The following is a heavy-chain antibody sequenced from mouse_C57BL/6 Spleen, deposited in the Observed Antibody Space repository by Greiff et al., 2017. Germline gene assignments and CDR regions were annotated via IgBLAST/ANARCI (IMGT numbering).Heavy chain of an antibody. Sequence: QVQLKQPGAELVRPGTSVKLSCKASGYTFTSYWMHWVKQRPGQGLEWIGVINPSDSYTNYNQKFKGKATLTVDTSSSTAYMQLISLTSDDSAVYYCARNRALTVVDYWGQGTTLTVSS. CDR1: GYTFTSYW. J-gene: IGHJ2*01. D-gene: IGHD1-1*01. CDR2: INPSDSYT. CDR3: ARNRALTVVDY. V-gene: IGHV1-59*01.